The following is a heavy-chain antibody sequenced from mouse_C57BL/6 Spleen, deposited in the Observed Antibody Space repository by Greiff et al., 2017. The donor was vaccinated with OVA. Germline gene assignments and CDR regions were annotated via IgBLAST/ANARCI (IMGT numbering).Heavy chain of an antibody. Sequence: QVQLQQPGTELVKPGASVKISCKASGYTFTDYYINWVKQRPGQGLEWIGWIFPGSGSTYYNEKFKGKATLTVDKSSSTAYMLLSSLTSEDSAVYFCARGGYYSNAYYFDYWGQGTTLTVSS. CDR2: IFPGSGST. CDR3: ARGGYYSNAYYFDY. J-gene: IGHJ2*01. D-gene: IGHD2-5*01. V-gene: IGHV1-75*01. CDR1: GYTFTDYY.